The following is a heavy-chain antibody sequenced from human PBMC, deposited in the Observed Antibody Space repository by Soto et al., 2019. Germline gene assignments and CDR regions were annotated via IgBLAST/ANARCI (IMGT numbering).Heavy chain of an antibody. J-gene: IGHJ3*02. V-gene: IGHV1-2*02. CDR3: ARVSRGSDVFDI. CDR1: GYTFTGYC. D-gene: IGHD2-2*01. Sequence: ASVKVSCKASGYTFTGYCMHWVRQGPGQGLEWMGWINPNSGGTNYAEKFQGRVTMTRDTSISTAYMELSRLRSDDTAVYYCARVSRGSDVFDIWGQGTMVPVSS. CDR2: INPNSGGT.